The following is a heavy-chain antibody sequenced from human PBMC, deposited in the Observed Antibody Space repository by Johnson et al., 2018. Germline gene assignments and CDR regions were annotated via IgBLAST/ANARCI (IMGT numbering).Heavy chain of an antibody. D-gene: IGHD6-19*01. J-gene: IGHJ6*03. Sequence: VQLVESGGGLVKPGGSLRLSCAASGFTFSSYSMNWVRQAPGKGLEWVSSISSTSRYIYQADSVKGRFTISRDNAKNSLYLQMNSLRAEDTAVDYCARGPSGSSFFYYYYYMDVWGKGTTVTVSS. V-gene: IGHV3-21*01. CDR1: GFTFSSYS. CDR3: ARGPSGSSFFYYYYYMDV. CDR2: ISSTSRYI.